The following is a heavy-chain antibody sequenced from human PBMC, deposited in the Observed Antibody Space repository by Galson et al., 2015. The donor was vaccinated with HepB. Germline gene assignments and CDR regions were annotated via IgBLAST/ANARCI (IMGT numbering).Heavy chain of an antibody. V-gene: IGHV3-11*06. D-gene: IGHD1-26*01. CDR1: GFTFSDYY. Sequence: SLRLSCAASGFTFSDYYMSWIRQAPGKGLEWVSYISSSSSYTNYADSVKGRFTISRDNAKNSLYLQMNSLRAEDTAVYYCARDGDIVGATTGGHAFDIWGQGTMVTVSS. CDR2: ISSSSSYT. CDR3: ARDGDIVGATTGGHAFDI. J-gene: IGHJ3*02.